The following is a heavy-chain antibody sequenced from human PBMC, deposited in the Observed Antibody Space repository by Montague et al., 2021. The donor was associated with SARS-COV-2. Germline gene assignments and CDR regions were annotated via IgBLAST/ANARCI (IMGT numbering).Heavy chain of an antibody. CDR1: GDSVSSSSAA. CDR3: ARDLWVWLSVEGSFDY. Sequence: CAISGDSVSSSSAAWNWIRQSPSRGLEWLGRTYYTSKWNYNYPLSLQGRLTIRPDMSRNQVSLKLSSVTAADTAVYYCARDLWVWLSVEGSFDYWGQGTLVTVSS. CDR2: TYYTSKWNY. D-gene: IGHD5-12*01. J-gene: IGHJ4*02. V-gene: IGHV6-1*01.